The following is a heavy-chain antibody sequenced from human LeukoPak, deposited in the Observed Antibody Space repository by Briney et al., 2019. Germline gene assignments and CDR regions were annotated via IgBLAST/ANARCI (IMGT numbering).Heavy chain of an antibody. V-gene: IGHV7-4-1*02. CDR2: INTNTGKP. CDR3: TSVIVGATAPWFDP. CDR1: GNILTRYT. J-gene: IGHJ5*02. Sequence: PVASVKVSCKASGNILTRYTINWVRQAPGKGLEWMGWINTNTGKPVYAQGLTGRFVFSWDTSVSTAYLQISSPKTEDTGIYFCTSVIVGATAPWFDPWGQGTPVTVSS. D-gene: IGHD1-26*01.